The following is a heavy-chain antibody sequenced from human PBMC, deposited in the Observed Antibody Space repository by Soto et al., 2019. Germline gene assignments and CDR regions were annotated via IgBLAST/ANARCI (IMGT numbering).Heavy chain of an antibody. J-gene: IGHJ6*02. V-gene: IGHV1-69*12. Sequence: QVQLVQSGAEVKKPGSSVKVSCKASGGTFRSYAISWVRQAPGQGLEWIGGIIPIFGTANYAQKFQGRVTITEDDSTSTAYMALGSLGGEDAVVYYGASWLEDLYGMYVLGQGTTVTVAS. CDR2: IIPIFGTA. CDR3: ASWLEDLYGMYV. CDR1: GGTFRSYA. D-gene: IGHD3-3*01.